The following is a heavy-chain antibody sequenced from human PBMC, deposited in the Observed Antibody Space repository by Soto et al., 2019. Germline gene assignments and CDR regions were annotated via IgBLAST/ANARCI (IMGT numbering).Heavy chain of an antibody. Sequence: EVQLLESGGGLVQPGGSLRLSCAASGFTFSSYAMRWVRQAPVKGLEWVSAISGSGDSTYYADSVKGRFTISRDNSKNTLYLQMTSLRAEDTAVNYCARRGSGSYYNYWGQGTLVNVSS. D-gene: IGHD1-26*01. CDR3: ARRGSGSYYNY. V-gene: IGHV3-23*01. CDR2: ISGSGDST. J-gene: IGHJ4*02. CDR1: GFTFSSYA.